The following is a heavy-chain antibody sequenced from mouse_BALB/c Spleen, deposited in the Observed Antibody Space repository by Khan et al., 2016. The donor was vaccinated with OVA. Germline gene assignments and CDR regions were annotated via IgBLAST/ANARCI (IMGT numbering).Heavy chain of an antibody. CDR2: INPNSYDN. CDR3: VRALYYYGSSYEGFAY. V-gene: IGHV1S136*01. D-gene: IGHD1-1*01. CDR1: GYTFTSYV. Sequence: MQLEESGPELIKPGASVKMSCKASGYTFTSYVMHWVKQKPGPGLEWIGYINPNSYDNKSNEKFKGKATLTSDKASSTAYMELSSLTSEDSAVYYCVRALYYYGSSYEGFAYWGQGTLVNGSA. J-gene: IGHJ3*01.